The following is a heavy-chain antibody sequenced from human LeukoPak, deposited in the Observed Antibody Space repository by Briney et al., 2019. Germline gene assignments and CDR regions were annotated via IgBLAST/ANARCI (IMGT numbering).Heavy chain of an antibody. CDR3: ARAYSTTVKH. CDR2: IYYSGST. J-gene: IGHJ4*02. D-gene: IGHD4-17*01. V-gene: IGHV4-59*12. CDR1: GGSISSYY. Sequence: SETLSLTCTVSGGSISSYYWSWIRQPPGKGLEWIGYIYYSGSTNYNPSLKSRVTISVDTSKNQFSLRLSSVTAADTAVYYCARAYSTTVKHWGQGTLVTVSS.